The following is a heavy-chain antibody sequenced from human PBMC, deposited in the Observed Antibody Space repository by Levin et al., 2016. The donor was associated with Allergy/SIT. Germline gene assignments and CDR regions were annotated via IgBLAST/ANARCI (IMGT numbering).Heavy chain of an antibody. CDR1: GYTFIDLS. V-gene: IGHV1-24*01. CDR2: FDPEDGET. D-gene: IGHD2-2*01. Sequence: ASVKVSCKVSGYTFIDLSMHWVRQAPGKGLEWMGGFDPEDGETIYAQKFQGRVTMTEDTSTDTAYMELSSLRSDDTAVYYCATDLVVPATIPHLGYWGQGTLVTVSS. J-gene: IGHJ4*02. CDR3: ATDLVVPATIPHLGY.